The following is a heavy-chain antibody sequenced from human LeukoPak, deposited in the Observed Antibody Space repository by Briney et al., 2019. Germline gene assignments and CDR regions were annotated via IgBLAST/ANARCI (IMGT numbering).Heavy chain of an antibody. CDR3: AKDQGYSSGWNWFDP. CDR1: GFIFNNYG. V-gene: IGHV3-30*18. D-gene: IGHD6-19*01. Sequence: GGSLRLSCAASGFIFNNYGMHWVRQAPGKGLEWVAVISYDGSNKDYADSVKGRFTISRDSSKNTVYLQMNSLRVEDTAVYYCAKDQGYSSGWNWFDPWGQGTLVTVSS. CDR2: ISYDGSNK. J-gene: IGHJ5*02.